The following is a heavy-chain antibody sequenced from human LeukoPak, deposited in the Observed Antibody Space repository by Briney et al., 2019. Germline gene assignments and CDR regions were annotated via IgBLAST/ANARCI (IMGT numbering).Heavy chain of an antibody. J-gene: IGHJ6*03. CDR3: ARDPLDCSGGSCYAGLYYMDV. CDR1: GYTFTGYY. V-gene: IGHV1-2*02. CDR2: INPNSGGT. Sequence: ASVKVSCKASGYTFTGYYMHWVRQAPGQGLEWMGWINPNSGGTNYAQKFQGRVTMTRDTSISTAYMELSRLRSDDTAVYYCARDPLDCSGGSCYAGLYYMDVWGKGTTVTVSS. D-gene: IGHD2-15*01.